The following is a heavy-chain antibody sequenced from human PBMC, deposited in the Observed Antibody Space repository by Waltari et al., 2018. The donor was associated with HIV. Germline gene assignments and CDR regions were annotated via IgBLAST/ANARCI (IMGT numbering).Heavy chain of an antibody. J-gene: IGHJ3*02. CDR3: ARGRSHAWVGEMKAVFDI. V-gene: IGHV4-38-2*02. Sequence: QLQLQESGPGLVKPSETVSLPCSVSGYSISSGTYGGWIRQSPGKGLEWIGSIFHSGSTYYNPSLKSRVTLSVDTSKNQFSLNLSSVTAADAAMYYCARGRSHAWVGEMKAVFDIWGPGTMVTVSS. D-gene: IGHD3-16*02. CDR1: GYSISSGTY. CDR2: IFHSGST.